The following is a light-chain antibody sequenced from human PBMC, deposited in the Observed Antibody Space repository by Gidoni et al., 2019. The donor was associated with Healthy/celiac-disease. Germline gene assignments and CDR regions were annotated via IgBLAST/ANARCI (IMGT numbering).Light chain of an antibody. V-gene: IGKV3-20*01. CDR1: QSVSSSY. Sequence: EIVLTQSPGTLSLSPGERATLSCRASQSVSSSYVACDQQQPGQAPRLLIYGASSRATGIPDRFSGSGSGTDFTLTISRLEPEDFAVYYCQQYGSSPENSFGQGTKLESK. J-gene: IGKJ2*03. CDR3: QQYGSSPENS. CDR2: GAS.